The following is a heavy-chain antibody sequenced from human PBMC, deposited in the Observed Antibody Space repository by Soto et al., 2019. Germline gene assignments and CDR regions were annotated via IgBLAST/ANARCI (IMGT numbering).Heavy chain of an antibody. Sequence: QVQLAESGGGVVQPGGSLRLSCAASGFPFSDYGIDWIRQAPGKGLEWVAVISHEGGTQYYADSVRGRFTVSRDNSKNLVYLQMDRLGPEDTAVYFCAKEGSPKVSRWDDYWGQGTLVTVSS. CDR3: AKEGSPKVSRWDDY. J-gene: IGHJ4*02. V-gene: IGHV3-30*18. CDR2: ISHEGGTQ. D-gene: IGHD1-26*01. CDR1: GFPFSDYG.